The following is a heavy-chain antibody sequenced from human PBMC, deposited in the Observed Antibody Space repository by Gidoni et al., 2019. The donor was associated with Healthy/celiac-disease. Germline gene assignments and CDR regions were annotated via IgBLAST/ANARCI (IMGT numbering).Heavy chain of an antibody. V-gene: IGHV4-39*01. CDR3: ARLPSDNYDYVWGSYRYFDY. J-gene: IGHJ4*02. Sequence: SIYYSGSTYYNPSLKSRVTISVDTSKNQFSLKLSSVTAADTAVYYCARLPSDNYDYVWGSYRYFDYWGQGTLVTVSS. D-gene: IGHD3-16*02. CDR2: IYYSGST.